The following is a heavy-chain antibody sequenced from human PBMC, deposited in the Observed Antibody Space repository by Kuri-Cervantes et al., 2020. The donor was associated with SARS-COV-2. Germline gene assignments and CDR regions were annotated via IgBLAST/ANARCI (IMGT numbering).Heavy chain of an antibody. D-gene: IGHD1-26*01. V-gene: IGHV4-59*01. Sequence: SETLSLTCTVSGGSINDYYWGWIRQPPAKGLEWIGYFYSTGVTNYDPSLKTRVTMSTDASKNQLSLKLTSVTAADTAVYFCARDNILFSGSGFDSWGQGALVTVSS. CDR1: GGSINDYY. CDR2: FYSTGVT. CDR3: ARDNILFSGSGFDS. J-gene: IGHJ4*02.